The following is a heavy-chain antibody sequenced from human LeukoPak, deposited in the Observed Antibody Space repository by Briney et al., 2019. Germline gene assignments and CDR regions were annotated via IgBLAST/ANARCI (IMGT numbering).Heavy chain of an antibody. Sequence: GASVKVSCKASGYTFTSYDINWVRQATGQGLEWMGWMNPNSGNTGYAQKFQGRVTITRNTSISTAYMELSSLRSEDTAVYYCARDTGADYYDSSGYHMGAFDIWGQGTMVTVSS. J-gene: IGHJ3*02. V-gene: IGHV1-8*03. D-gene: IGHD3-22*01. CDR3: ARDTGADYYDSSGYHMGAFDI. CDR1: GYTFTSYD. CDR2: MNPNSGNT.